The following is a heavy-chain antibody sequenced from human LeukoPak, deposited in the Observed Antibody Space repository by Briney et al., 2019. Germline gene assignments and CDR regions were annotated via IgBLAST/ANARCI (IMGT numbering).Heavy chain of an antibody. V-gene: IGHV1-69*04. J-gene: IGHJ6*02. Sequence: ASVKVSCKASGGTFSSYAISWVRQAPGQGLEWMGRIIPILGIANYAQKFQGRVTITADKSTSTAYMELSSLRSEDTAVYYCASGYCSSTSCYYYYGMDVWGQGTTVTVSS. CDR1: GGTFSSYA. CDR3: ASGYCSSTSCYYYYGMDV. CDR2: IIPILGIA. D-gene: IGHD2-2*01.